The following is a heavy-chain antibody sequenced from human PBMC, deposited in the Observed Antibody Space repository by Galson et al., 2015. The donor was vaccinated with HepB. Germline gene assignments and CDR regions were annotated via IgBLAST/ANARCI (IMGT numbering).Heavy chain of an antibody. Sequence: ETLSLTCAVYGGSFSGYYWSWIRQPPGKGLEWIGEINHSGSTNYSPSLKSRVTISVDTSKNQFSLKLSSVTAADTAVYYCARALVVVAATTGNWLDPWGQGTLVTVSS. CDR3: ARALVVVAATTGNWLDP. D-gene: IGHD2-15*01. V-gene: IGHV4-34*01. CDR2: INHSGST. J-gene: IGHJ5*02. CDR1: GGSFSGYY.